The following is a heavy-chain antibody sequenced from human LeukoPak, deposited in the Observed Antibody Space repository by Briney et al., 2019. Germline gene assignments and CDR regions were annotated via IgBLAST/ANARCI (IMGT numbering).Heavy chain of an antibody. CDR3: VREESGGYFDY. J-gene: IGHJ4*02. D-gene: IGHD2-8*02. CDR2: IAPSVDTT. V-gene: IGHV1-46*01. CDR1: GFTFTNYL. Sequence: ASVKVSCKSFGFTFTNYLFHWVRQAPGQGLEWVGRIAPSVDTTNYAQKFRGRVTMTRDTSTSTVYMELSSLRSDDTAIYYCVREESGGYFDYWGQGTLVTVSS.